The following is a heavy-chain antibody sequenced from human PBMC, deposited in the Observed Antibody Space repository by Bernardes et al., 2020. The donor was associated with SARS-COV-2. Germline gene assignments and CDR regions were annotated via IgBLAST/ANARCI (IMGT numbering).Heavy chain of an antibody. CDR2: IYYSGST. J-gene: IGHJ3*02. CDR1: GGSISSSSYY. CDR3: ARDGNEFSYGAAFDI. Sequence: SETLSLTCTVSGGSISSSSYYWGWIRQPPGKGLEWIGSIYYSGSTYYNPSLKSRVTISVDTSKNQFSLKLSSVTAADTAVYYCARDGNEFSYGAAFDIWGQGTMVTVSS. D-gene: IGHD3-10*01. V-gene: IGHV4-39*02.